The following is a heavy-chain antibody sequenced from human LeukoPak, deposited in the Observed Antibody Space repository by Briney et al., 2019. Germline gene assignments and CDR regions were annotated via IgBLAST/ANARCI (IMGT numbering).Heavy chain of an antibody. CDR3: ARDSGSHFRAFDI. V-gene: IGHV1-69*05. CDR1: GGTFSSYA. CDR2: IIPIFGTA. D-gene: IGHD1-26*01. J-gene: IGHJ3*02. Sequence: SVKVSCKASGGTFSSYAISWLRQAPGQGLEWMGGIIPIFGTANYAQKFQGRVTITTDESTSTAYMELSSLRSEDTAVYYCARDSGSHFRAFDIWGQGTMVTVSS.